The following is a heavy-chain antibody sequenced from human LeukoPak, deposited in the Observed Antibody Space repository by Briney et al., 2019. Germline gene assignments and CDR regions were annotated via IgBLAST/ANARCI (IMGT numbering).Heavy chain of an antibody. D-gene: IGHD3-22*01. CDR1: GFSFSGYW. CDR3: AREYDSGYYYYFDY. J-gene: IGHJ4*02. V-gene: IGHV3-7*01. Sequence: GGSLRLSCAASGFSFSGYWMTWVRQAPGKGLEWEANIKEDGSEKYYVDSVKGRFTISRDNAKNSLYLQMNSLRAEDTAVYYCAREYDSGYYYYFDYWGQGTLVTVSS. CDR2: IKEDGSEK.